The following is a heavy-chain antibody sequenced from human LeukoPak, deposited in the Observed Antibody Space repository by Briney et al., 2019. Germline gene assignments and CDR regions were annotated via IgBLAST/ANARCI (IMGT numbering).Heavy chain of an antibody. J-gene: IGHJ4*02. CDR2: INPNSGGT. CDR1: GYTFTSYD. D-gene: IGHD2-2*01. V-gene: IGHV1-2*02. CDR3: ARSSREYQLPAWRV. Sequence: ASVKVSCKASGYTFTSYDINWVRQAPGQGLEWMGWINPNSGGTNYAQKFQGRVTMTRDTSISTAYMELSRLRSDDTAVYYCARSSREYQLPAWRVWGQGTLVTVSS.